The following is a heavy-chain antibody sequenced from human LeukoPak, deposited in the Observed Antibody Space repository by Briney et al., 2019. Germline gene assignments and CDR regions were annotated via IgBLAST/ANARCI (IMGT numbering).Heavy chain of an antibody. J-gene: IGHJ6*02. CDR1: GLTISGYW. CDR2: IKQDGSEK. Sequence: GGSLRLSCAASGLTISGYWMSWVRQAPGKGLEWVANIKQDGSEKYFMDSVEGRFTISRDNAKNSLSLQINSVRAQDTAVYYCARSFFGSGTSYGMDIWGQGTKVTVS. D-gene: IGHD3-10*01. CDR3: ARSFFGSGTSYGMDI. V-gene: IGHV3-7*04.